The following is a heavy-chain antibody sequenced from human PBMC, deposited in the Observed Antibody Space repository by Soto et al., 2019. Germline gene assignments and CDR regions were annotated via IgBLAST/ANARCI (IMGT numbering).Heavy chain of an antibody. D-gene: IGHD3-22*01. CDR2: IIPIFGTA. J-gene: IGHJ6*02. Sequence: QVQLVQSGAEVKKPGSSVKVSCKDSGGNFSSYAISWVRQAPGQGLEWMGGIIPIFGTANYEQKFQGRVTITADESTSTAYMELSILRSEDTAVYYCARPVSRVVVNYDYYGMDVWGQGTPVTVSS. CDR1: GGNFSSYA. CDR3: ARPVSRVVVNYDYYGMDV. V-gene: IGHV1-69*01.